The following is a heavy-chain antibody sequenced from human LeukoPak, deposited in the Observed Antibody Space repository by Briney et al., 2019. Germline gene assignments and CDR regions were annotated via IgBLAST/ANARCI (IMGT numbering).Heavy chain of an antibody. J-gene: IGHJ4*02. CDR1: GYSISRAYY. D-gene: IGHD4-17*01. V-gene: IGHV4-38-2*02. Sequence: SETLSLTCTVSGYSISRAYYWGWIRQPPGKGLEWIGNMYHSGSTYYNPALKSRVTISIDTSKNQFSLKLSSVTAADTAIYYCARRAGSYGDYYYFDYWGQGTLITVSS. CDR2: MYHSGST. CDR3: ARRAGSYGDYYYFDY.